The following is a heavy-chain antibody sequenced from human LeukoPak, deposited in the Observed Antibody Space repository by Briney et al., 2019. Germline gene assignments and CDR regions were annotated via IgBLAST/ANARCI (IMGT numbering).Heavy chain of an antibody. Sequence: PGRSLRLSCAASGFTSRSSAMHCVRHAPGKGLERVAVISYDVANMYFADSVQGGVSISRDNSTNTLCLQMYSLRIEDTAVYFSARYVYSGRYFATKSLIADWGQGTLVTVSS. J-gene: IGHJ4*02. CDR3: ARYVYSGRYFATKSLIAD. CDR1: GFTSRSSA. CDR2: ISYDVANM. V-gene: IGHV3-30*04. D-gene: IGHD1-26*01.